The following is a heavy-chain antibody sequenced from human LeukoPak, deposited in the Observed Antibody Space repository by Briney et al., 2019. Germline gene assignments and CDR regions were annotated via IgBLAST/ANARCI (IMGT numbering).Heavy chain of an antibody. CDR2: IYYSGST. Sequence: PSETLSLTCTVSGGSISSYYWSWIRQPPGKGLEGIGYIYYSGSTNYNPSLKSRVTISVDTSKNQFSLKLSSVTAADTAVYYCARCSLGKGSWFDPWGQGTLVTVSS. CDR1: GGSISSYY. J-gene: IGHJ5*02. CDR3: ARCSLGKGSWFDP. V-gene: IGHV4-59*08. D-gene: IGHD3-16*01.